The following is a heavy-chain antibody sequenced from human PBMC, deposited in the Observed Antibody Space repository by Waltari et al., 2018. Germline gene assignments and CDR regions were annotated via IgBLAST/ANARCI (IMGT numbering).Heavy chain of an antibody. Sequence: QVQLVQSGAEVKKPGASVKVSCTASGYTFTSYAMPCVCQAPGQGLEWMGWINAGNGNTKYSQEFQSRVTITRDTSASTAYMELSSLRSEDMAVYYCARSPHYYDSSGSLYYYMDVWGKGTTVTVSS. V-gene: IGHV1-3*03. D-gene: IGHD3-22*01. CDR2: INAGNGNT. J-gene: IGHJ6*03. CDR3: ARSPHYYDSSGSLYYYMDV. CDR1: GYTFTSYA.